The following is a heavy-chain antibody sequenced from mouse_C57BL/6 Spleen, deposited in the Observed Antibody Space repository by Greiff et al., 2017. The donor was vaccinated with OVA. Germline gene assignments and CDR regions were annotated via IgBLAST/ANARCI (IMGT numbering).Heavy chain of an antibody. CDR1: GYTFTGYW. CDR3: ARKSTTVVARGFDY. J-gene: IGHJ2*01. D-gene: IGHD1-1*01. CDR2: ILPGSGST. Sequence: VKLVESGAELMKPGASVKLSCKATGYTFTGYWIEWVKQRPGHGLEWIGEILPGSGSTNYNEKFKGKATFTADTSSNTAYMQRSSLTTEDSAIYYCARKSTTVVARGFDYWGQGTTLTVSS. V-gene: IGHV1-9*01.